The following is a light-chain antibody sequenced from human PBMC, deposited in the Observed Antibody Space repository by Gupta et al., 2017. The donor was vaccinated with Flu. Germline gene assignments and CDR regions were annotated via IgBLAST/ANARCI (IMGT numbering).Light chain of an antibody. J-gene: IGLJ1*01. CDR2: GEN. Sequence: SSELPQAPAVSVALGQTVRVTCQGDSLSSYFASWYQQKPGLAPILFMYGENNRPSGIPDRFSGSRSGNTDSLTITGAQATDEAVYYCNSPDSSGDPYVLGPGTKVTVL. CDR3: NSPDSSGDPYV. CDR1: SLSSYF. V-gene: IGLV3-19*01.